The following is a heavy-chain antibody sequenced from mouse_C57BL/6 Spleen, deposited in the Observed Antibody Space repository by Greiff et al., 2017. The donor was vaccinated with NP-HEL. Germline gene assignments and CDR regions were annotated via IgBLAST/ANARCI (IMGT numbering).Heavy chain of an antibody. CDR2: ISSGGSYT. V-gene: IGHV5-6*01. Sequence: EVKLVESGGDLVKPGGSLKLSCAASGFTFSSYGMSWVRQTPDKRLEWVATISSGGSYTYYPDSVKGRFTISRDNAKNTLYLQMSSLKSEDTAMYYCARQLSIYYDYDVGWYFDVWGTGTTVTVSS. CDR1: GFTFSSYG. CDR3: ARQLSIYYDYDVGWYFDV. J-gene: IGHJ1*03. D-gene: IGHD2-4*01.